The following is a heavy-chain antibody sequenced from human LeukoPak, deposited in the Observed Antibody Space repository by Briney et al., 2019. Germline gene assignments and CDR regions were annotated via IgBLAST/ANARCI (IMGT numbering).Heavy chain of an antibody. D-gene: IGHD3-10*01. CDR2: ISYDGSNK. Sequence: PGRSLRLSCAASGFTFSCYGMHWVRQAPGKGLDWVAVISYDGSNKYYVDSMKGRFTISRDNSKNMLYLQTNSLRAEDAAVYYCAKNELLWFGEFDAFDIWGQGTMVTVSS. CDR1: GFTFSCYG. J-gene: IGHJ3*02. V-gene: IGHV3-30*18. CDR3: AKNELLWFGEFDAFDI.